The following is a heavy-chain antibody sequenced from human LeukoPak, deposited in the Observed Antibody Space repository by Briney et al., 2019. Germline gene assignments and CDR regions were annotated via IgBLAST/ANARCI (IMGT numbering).Heavy chain of an antibody. J-gene: IGHJ4*02. D-gene: IGHD5-18*01. CDR3: TRDLGYSYGSPDY. Sequence: ASVKVSCKASGYTFTSYDINWVRQATGQGLEWMGWMNPNSGNTGYAQKFQGRVTMTRNTSISTAYMELSSLRSEDTAVYYCTRDLGYSYGSPDYWGQGTLVTVSS. CDR2: MNPNSGNT. V-gene: IGHV1-8*01. CDR1: GYTFTSYD.